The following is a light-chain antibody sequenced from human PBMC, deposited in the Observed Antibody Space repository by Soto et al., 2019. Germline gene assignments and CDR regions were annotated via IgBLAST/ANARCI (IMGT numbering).Light chain of an antibody. Sequence: DIQLTQSPSFLSASVGDRVTITCRASQYMSSWLAWYQEKPGKAPKLLIYQASILESAAPSRFSGSASATEFTLTISSLQPDDFATYYCQQYYTYPYTFGQGTKLEIQ. CDR1: QYMSSW. CDR3: QQYYTYPYT. J-gene: IGKJ2*01. V-gene: IGKV1-5*03. CDR2: QAS.